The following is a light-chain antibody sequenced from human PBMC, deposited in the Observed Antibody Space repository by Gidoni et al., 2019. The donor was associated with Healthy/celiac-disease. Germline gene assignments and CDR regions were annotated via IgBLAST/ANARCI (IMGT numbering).Light chain of an antibody. Sequence: DIQMTQSPSSLSASVGDRVTITCRASQSISSYLNWYQQKPGKAPKLLIYDASSLQSGVPSRFSGSGSGTDFTLTISSLQPEDFATYYCQQSYSTPPITFXXXTRLEIK. J-gene: IGKJ5*01. CDR1: QSISSY. CDR3: QQSYSTPPIT. CDR2: DAS. V-gene: IGKV1-39*01.